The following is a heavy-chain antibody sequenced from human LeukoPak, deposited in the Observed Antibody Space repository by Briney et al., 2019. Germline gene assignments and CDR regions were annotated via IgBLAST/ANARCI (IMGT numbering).Heavy chain of an antibody. V-gene: IGHV4-34*01. D-gene: IGHD3/OR15-3a*01. J-gene: IGHJ4*02. Sequence: SETLSLTCAVHGGSFSGYYWSWIRQPPGKGLEWIGEINHSGSTNYNPSLKSRVTISVDTSKNQFSLKLSSVTAADTAVYYCARGGGTGRPPYYFDYWGQGTLVTVSS. CDR2: INHSGST. CDR3: ARGGGTGRPPYYFDY. CDR1: GGSFSGYY.